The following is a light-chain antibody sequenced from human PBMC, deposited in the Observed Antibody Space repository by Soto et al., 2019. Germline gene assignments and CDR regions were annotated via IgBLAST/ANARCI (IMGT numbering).Light chain of an antibody. CDR1: SSNIGSNY. V-gene: IGLV1-47*01. J-gene: IGLJ1*01. CDR3: AAWDDSLSGL. Sequence: QSVLTQPPSASGTPGQRVTISCSGSSSNIGSNYVYWYQQLPGTAPKLLIYRNNQRPSGVPDRFSGSKSGTSASLAISGLRSEDEAEYYCAAWDDSLSGLFGTRTKVTVL. CDR2: RNN.